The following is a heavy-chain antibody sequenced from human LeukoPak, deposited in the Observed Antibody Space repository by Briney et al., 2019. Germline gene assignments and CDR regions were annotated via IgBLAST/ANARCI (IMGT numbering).Heavy chain of an antibody. V-gene: IGHV3-7*03. J-gene: IGHJ4*02. CDR1: GFTFSSYW. D-gene: IGHD1-26*01. CDR2: IKQDGSEK. CDR3: ARDKIVGATYFDY. Sequence: GGSLRLSCAASGFTFSSYWMSWVRQAPGKGLEWVANIKQDGSEKYYVDSVKGRFTISRDNARNSLYLQMNSLRAEDTAVYYCARDKIVGATYFDYWGQGTLVTVSS.